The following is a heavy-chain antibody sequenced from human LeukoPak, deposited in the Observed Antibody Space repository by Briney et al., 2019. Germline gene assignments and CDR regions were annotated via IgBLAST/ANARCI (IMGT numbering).Heavy chain of an antibody. D-gene: IGHD1-26*01. CDR2: ISSSSSYI. Sequence: GGSLRLSCAASGFTFSSYSMNWVRQAPGKGLEWVSSISSSSSYIYYADSVKGRFTISRDNAKNSLYLQMNSLRAEDTAVYYCARVYSGSYYDYYYYGMDVWGQGTTVTVSS. CDR1: GFTFSSYS. V-gene: IGHV3-21*01. CDR3: ARVYSGSYYDYYYYGMDV. J-gene: IGHJ6*02.